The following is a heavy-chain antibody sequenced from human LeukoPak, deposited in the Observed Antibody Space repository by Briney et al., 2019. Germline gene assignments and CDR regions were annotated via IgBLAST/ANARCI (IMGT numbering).Heavy chain of an antibody. D-gene: IGHD3-9*01. CDR2: IYPGDSDT. CDR3: ARSSDTHDIDY. Sequence: GESLKISCKGSGYSFTSYWIGWVRQMPGKGLGWMGIIYPGDSDTRYSPSFQGQVTISADKSISTAYLQWSSLKASDTAMYCCARSSDTHDIDYWGQGTLVTVSS. V-gene: IGHV5-51*01. J-gene: IGHJ4*02. CDR1: GYSFTSYW.